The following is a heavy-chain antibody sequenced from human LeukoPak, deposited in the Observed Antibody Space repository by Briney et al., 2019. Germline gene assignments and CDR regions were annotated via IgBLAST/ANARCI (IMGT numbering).Heavy chain of an antibody. D-gene: IGHD1-26*01. J-gene: IGHJ4*02. CDR1: RYTFTSYG. CDR2: ISAYKDNT. Sequence: ASVKDSSKASRYTFTSYGTSSVRQAPGQRLEWMGCISAYKDNTNYAQKLQGRVTMTTDTSTSTAYMELRSLRSDDTAVYYCARVEEGGDYWGQGTLVTVSS. CDR3: ARVEEGGDY. V-gene: IGHV1-18*01.